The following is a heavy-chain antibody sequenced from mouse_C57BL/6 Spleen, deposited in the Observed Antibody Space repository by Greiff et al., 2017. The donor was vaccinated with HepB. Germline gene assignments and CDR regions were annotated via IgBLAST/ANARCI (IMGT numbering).Heavy chain of an antibody. CDR2: IYPGDGDT. CDR3: ARSLAYYSKGYAMDY. CDR1: GYAFSSSW. J-gene: IGHJ4*01. V-gene: IGHV1-82*01. Sequence: VKLVESGPELVKPGASVKISCKASGYAFSSSWMNWVKQRPGKGLEWIGRIYPGDGDTNYNGKFKGKAKLTADKSSSTAYMQLSSLTSEDSAVYFCARSLAYYSKGYAMDYWGQGTSVTVSS. D-gene: IGHD2-5*01.